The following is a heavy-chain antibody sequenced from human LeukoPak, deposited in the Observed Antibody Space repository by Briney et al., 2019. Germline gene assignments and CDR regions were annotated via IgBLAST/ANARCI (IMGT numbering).Heavy chain of an antibody. CDR3: ATSGVVIIGYFDL. V-gene: IGHV3-7*01. CDR2: IKQDGSEK. CDR1: GFTLSSYW. J-gene: IGHJ2*01. Sequence: EPGGSLRLSCAASGFTLSSYWMSWVRQAPGKGLEWVANIKQDGSEKYYVDSVKGRFTISRDNTKNSLYLQMNSLRAEDTAVYYCATSGVVIIGYFDLWGRGTLVTVSS. D-gene: IGHD3-3*01.